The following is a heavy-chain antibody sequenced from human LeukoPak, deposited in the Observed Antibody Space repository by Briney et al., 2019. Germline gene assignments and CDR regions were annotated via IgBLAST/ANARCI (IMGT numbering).Heavy chain of an antibody. CDR1: GFTFNSYA. Sequence: PGVSLRLSCAASGFTFNSYAMSWLPQAPGKGLEWVSAISGSGGSTYYTDSVKGRFTISRDNSKNTLYLQMNSLRAEDTAVYYCAKSHSSKVVVIHYYYYYGMDVWGQGTTVTVSS. V-gene: IGHV3-23*01. J-gene: IGHJ6*02. D-gene: IGHD6-13*01. CDR2: ISGSGGST. CDR3: AKSHSSKVVVIHYYYYYGMDV.